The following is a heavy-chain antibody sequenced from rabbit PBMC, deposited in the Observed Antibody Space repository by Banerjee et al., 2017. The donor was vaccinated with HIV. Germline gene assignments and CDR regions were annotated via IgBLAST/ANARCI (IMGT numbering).Heavy chain of an antibody. CDR2: ITYRGSA. Sequence: QEQLKESGGGLVQPGGSLKLSCKASGFDFSSYAITWVRQAPGKGLEYIGYITYRGSAYYASWVNGRFTISRENTQNTLYLQLNSLTAADTATYFCARDSNNYRTRLDLWGPGTLVTVS. V-gene: IGHV1S29*01. D-gene: IGHD2-1*01. CDR3: ARDSNNYRTRLDL. CDR1: GFDFSSYA. J-gene: IGHJ3*01.